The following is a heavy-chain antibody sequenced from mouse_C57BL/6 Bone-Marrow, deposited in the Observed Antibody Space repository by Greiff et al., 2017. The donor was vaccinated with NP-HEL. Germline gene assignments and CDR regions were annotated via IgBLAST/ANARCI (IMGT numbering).Heavy chain of an antibody. D-gene: IGHD2-1*01. J-gene: IGHJ2*01. CDR1: GYTFTSYW. CDR2: INPSSGYT. CDR3: IDDGNLYYFDY. V-gene: IGHV1-7*01. Sequence: QVQLKQSGAELAKPGASVKLSCKASGYTFTSYWMHWVKQRPGQGLEWIGYINPSSGYTKYNQKFKGKATLTVDKSSSTAYMQLSSLTYEDSAVYYCIDDGNLYYFDYWGQGTTLTVSS.